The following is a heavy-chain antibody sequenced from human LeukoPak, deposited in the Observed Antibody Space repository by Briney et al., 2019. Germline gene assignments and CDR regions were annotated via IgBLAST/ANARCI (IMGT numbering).Heavy chain of an antibody. CDR1: GGSITSSSYY. D-gene: IGHD2-2*01. CDR3: ATLPYCSGTTCEGNWFDP. J-gene: IGHJ5*02. V-gene: IGHV4-39*01. Sequence: PSETLSLTCTVSGGSITSSSYYWAWIRQPPGKGLEWIGSIYYSGSTYYNPSLKSRVTISADTSKNQFSLKLSSVTAADTAVYHCATLPYCSGTTCEGNWFDPWGQGTLVTVSS. CDR2: IYYSGST.